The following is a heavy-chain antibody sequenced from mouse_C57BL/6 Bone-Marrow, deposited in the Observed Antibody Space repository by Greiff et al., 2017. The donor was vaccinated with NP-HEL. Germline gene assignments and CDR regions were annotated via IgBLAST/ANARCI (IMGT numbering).Heavy chain of an antibody. CDR3: ARESYYGSSYRFAY. J-gene: IGHJ3*01. D-gene: IGHD1-1*01. Sequence: LKQPGTELVKPGASVKLSCKASGYTFTSYWMHWVKQRPGQGLEWIGNINPSNGGTNYNEKFKSKATLTADKSSSTAYMELRSLTSEDSAVYFCARESYYGSSYRFAYWGQGTLVTVSA. CDR2: INPSNGGT. CDR1: GYTFTSYW. V-gene: IGHV1-53*01.